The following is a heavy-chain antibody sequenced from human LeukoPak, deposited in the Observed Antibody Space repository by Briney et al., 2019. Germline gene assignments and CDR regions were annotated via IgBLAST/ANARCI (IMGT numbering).Heavy chain of an antibody. V-gene: IGHV3-23*01. J-gene: IGHJ4*02. CDR3: ARGTFGLDY. CDR2: IGTSSRST. CDR1: GFNFSTYA. Sequence: GGSLRLSCAASGFNFSTYAMSCVRQAPGRGLEWVSGIGTSSRSTYYADSVKGRFTISRDSSKNTLYLQMSSLRADDTAVYYCARGTFGLDYWGQGTLVTVSS. D-gene: IGHD3-3*02.